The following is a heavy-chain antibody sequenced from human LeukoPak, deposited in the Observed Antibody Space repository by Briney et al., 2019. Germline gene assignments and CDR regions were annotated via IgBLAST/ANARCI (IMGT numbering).Heavy chain of an antibody. V-gene: IGHV4-39*01. CDR1: GGSISSGPYY. D-gene: IGHD5-24*01. CDR3: ARRRGRWLKNSELDY. CDR2: IYYGENT. J-gene: IGHJ4*02. Sequence: SETLSLTCTVSGGSISSGPYYWGWIRQPPGKGLEWIGNIYYGENTYYNPSLKSRVTISIDTSKNQFSLKLSSVTAADTAVYYCARRRGRWLKNSELDYWGQGTLVTVSS.